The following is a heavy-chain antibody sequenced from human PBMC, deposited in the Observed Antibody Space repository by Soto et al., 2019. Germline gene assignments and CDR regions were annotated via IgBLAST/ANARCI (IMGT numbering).Heavy chain of an antibody. CDR3: ARGDRPVIVATTSVDY. V-gene: IGHV1-18*01. J-gene: IGHJ4*02. Sequence: QVQLVQSGAEVKKPGASVKVSCKASGYTFTSYGISWVRQAPGQGLEWMGWISAYNGNTNYAQKLQGRVTMTTDTSTSTAYMELRSLSSDGTAVYYCARGDRPVIVATTSVDYWGQGTLVTVSS. CDR1: GYTFTSYG. CDR2: ISAYNGNT. D-gene: IGHD5-12*01.